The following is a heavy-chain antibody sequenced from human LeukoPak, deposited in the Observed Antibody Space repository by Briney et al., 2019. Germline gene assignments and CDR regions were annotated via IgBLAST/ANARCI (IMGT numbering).Heavy chain of an antibody. CDR2: ISGSGGST. CDR3: AKDPLWFGELSGGDY. J-gene: IGHJ4*02. D-gene: IGHD3-10*01. CDR1: GFTFSSYA. Sequence: PGGSLRLSCAASGFTFSSYAMSWVRQAPGKGLEWDSAISGSGGSTYYADSVKGRFTISRDNSKNTLYLQMNSLRAEDTAVYYCAKDPLWFGELSGGDYWGQGTLVTVSS. V-gene: IGHV3-23*01.